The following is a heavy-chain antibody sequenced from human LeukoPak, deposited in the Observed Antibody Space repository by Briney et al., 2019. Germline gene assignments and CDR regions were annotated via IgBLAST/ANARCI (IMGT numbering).Heavy chain of an antibody. V-gene: IGHV3-73*01. D-gene: IGHD4-23*01. Sequence: AGGSLRLSCAASGFTFSGSAMHWVRQASGKGLEWVGRIRSKANSYATAYAASVKGRFTISRDDSKNTAYLQMNSLKTEDTAVYYCTRLRTTVVTPYYYYMDVWGKGTTVTVSS. CDR1: GFTFSGSA. CDR2: IRSKANSYAT. J-gene: IGHJ6*03. CDR3: TRLRTTVVTPYYYYMDV.